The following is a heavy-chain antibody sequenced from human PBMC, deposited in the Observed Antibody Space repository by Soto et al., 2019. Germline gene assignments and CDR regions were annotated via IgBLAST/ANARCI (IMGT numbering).Heavy chain of an antibody. CDR1: GYTFTSYY. CDR2: INPSGGST. J-gene: IGHJ4*02. CDR3: ARVAVAGLPPPAFDY. D-gene: IGHD6-19*01. Sequence: ASVKVSFKAYGYTFTSYYMHWVRQTPGQGLEWMGIINPSGGSTSYAQKFQGRVTMTRDTSTSTVYMELSSLRSEDTAVYYCARVAVAGLPPPAFDYWGQGTLVTVSS. V-gene: IGHV1-46*01.